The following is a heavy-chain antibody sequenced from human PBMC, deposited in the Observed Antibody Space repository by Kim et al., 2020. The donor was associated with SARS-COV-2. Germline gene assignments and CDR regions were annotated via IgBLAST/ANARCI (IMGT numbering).Heavy chain of an antibody. V-gene: IGHV3-21*01. CDR2: ISSSSSYI. J-gene: IGHJ5*02. Sequence: GGSLRLSCAASGFTFSSYSMNWVRQAPGKGLEWVSSISSSSSYIYYADSVKGRFTISRDNAKNSLYLQMNSLRAEDTAVYYCARGQGRGWFDPWGQGTLVTVSS. CDR3: ARGQGRGWFDP. CDR1: GFTFSSYS.